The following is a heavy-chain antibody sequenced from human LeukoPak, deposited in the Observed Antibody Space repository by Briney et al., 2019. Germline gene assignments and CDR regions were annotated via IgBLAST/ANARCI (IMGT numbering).Heavy chain of an antibody. Sequence: GGSLRLSCAASGFTFSTYAMSWVRQAPGKGLEWVSAISGSGGSTYYADSVKGRFTISRDNSKNTLYLQMNSLRAEDTAVYYCAKGRGGSYFPFDYWGQGTLVTVSS. CDR2: ISGSGGST. D-gene: IGHD1-26*01. CDR1: GFTFSTYA. J-gene: IGHJ4*02. CDR3: AKGRGGSYFPFDY. V-gene: IGHV3-23*01.